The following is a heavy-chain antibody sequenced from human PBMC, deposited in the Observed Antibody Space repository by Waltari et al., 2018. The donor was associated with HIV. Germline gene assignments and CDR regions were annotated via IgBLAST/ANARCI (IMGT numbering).Heavy chain of an antibody. D-gene: IGHD3-10*01. CDR2: IYNTEHT. J-gene: IGHJ6*02. Sequence: QVQLLESGPGLVTPPETLSLTCSVSGDSITIYYWGGIRHPPGKGLEWIGYIYNTEHTKYSPSLKSRVTISIDRSKNQFSLKLSSVTPADTAVYYCARGGFGNSGTDSYYHYGMDVWGQGTTVTVSS. V-gene: IGHV4-59*01. CDR1: GDSITIYY. CDR3: ARGGFGNSGTDSYYHYGMDV.